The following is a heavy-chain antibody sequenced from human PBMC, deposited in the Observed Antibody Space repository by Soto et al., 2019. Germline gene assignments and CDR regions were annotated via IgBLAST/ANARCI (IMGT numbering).Heavy chain of an antibody. D-gene: IGHD6-13*01. V-gene: IGHV3-23*01. J-gene: IGHJ5*02. CDR3: AKGQWVAAVSWFDP. CDR1: GFTFSSYA. Sequence: GGSLRLTCAASGFTFSSYAISWVRHAPGKGLEWVSAISGSGGSTYYADSVKDRFTISRDNSKNTLYLQMNSLRAEDTAVYYCAKGQWVAAVSWFDPWGQGTLVTVSS. CDR2: ISGSGGST.